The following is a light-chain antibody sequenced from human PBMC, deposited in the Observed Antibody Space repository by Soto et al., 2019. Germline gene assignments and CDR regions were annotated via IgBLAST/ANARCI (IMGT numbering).Light chain of an antibody. J-gene: IGKJ3*01. CDR2: GAS. CDR3: QQYGSSLFT. Sequence: EIVLTQSPGTLSLSPGERATLSCRASQSISSSYLACYQQKPGQAPRLLIYGASSRATGIPDRFSGSGSGTDFTLTISRLEPEDFAVYYCQQYGSSLFTFGHGTKVDIK. CDR1: QSISSSY. V-gene: IGKV3-20*01.